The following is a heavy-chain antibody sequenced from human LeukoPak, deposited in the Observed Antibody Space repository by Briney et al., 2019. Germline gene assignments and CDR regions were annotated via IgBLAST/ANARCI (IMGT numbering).Heavy chain of an antibody. V-gene: IGHV4-59*01. CDR2: VYYSGIT. CDR3: ARTFSESYYYYGMDV. J-gene: IGHJ6*02. CDR1: GGSISSYY. Sequence: PSETLSLTCTVSGGSISSYYWSWIRQPPGKGLEWIGYVYYSGITNYNPSLKSRVTISADTSKNQFSLKLSSVTAADTAVYYCARTFSESYYYYGMDVWGQGTTVTVSS. D-gene: IGHD1-26*01.